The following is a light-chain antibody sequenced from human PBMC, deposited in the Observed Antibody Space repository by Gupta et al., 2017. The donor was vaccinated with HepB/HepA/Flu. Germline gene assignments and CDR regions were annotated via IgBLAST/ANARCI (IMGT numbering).Light chain of an antibody. CDR1: QSISSS. CDR3: QLRYSTPLYT. V-gene: IGKV1-39*01. Sequence: SQLTQPPSSLSASVGDRLTITCRASQSISSSSNWYQHKPGEVPKVLMYAAAGLQSGGLSRLSGSGSGRDFTLTISSLQPEDFATYYCQLRYSTPLYTFGQGTKLEIK. J-gene: IGKJ2*01. CDR2: AAA.